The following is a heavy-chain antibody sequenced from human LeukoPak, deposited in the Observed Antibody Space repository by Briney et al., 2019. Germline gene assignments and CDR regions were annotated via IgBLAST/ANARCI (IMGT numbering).Heavy chain of an antibody. J-gene: IGHJ4*02. CDR2: ISSTGSYI. CDR3: SRVACSSTTCYLAY. D-gene: IGHD2-2*01. CDR1: GFTFSSYA. Sequence: GGSLRLSCAASGFTFSSYAMNWVRQAPGKGLEWVSYISSTGSYIYYADSVKGRFTISRDNAKNSLYLQMNSLRAEDTAVYYCSRVACSSTTCYLAYWGQGTLVTVSS. V-gene: IGHV3-21*05.